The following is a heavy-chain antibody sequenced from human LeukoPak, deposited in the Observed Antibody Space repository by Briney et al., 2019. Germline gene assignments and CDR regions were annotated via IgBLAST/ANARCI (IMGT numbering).Heavy chain of an antibody. Sequence: SETLSLTCTVSGYSISSGYYWGWIRQPPGKGLEWIGSIYHSGSTYHNPSLKSRVTISVDTSKNQFSLKLSSVTAADTAVYYCARDLAARYNWFDPWGQGTLVTVSS. J-gene: IGHJ5*02. CDR2: IYHSGST. CDR3: ARDLAARYNWFDP. CDR1: GYSISSGYY. V-gene: IGHV4-38-2*02. D-gene: IGHD3-16*01.